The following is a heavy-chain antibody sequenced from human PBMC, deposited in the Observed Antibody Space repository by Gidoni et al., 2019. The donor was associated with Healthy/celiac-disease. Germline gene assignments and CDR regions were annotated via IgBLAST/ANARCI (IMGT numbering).Heavy chain of an antibody. CDR3: AKDGDGYPDAFDI. V-gene: IGHV3-23*01. D-gene: IGHD5-12*01. CDR2: ISGSGGST. CDR1: GLPFSSYA. Sequence: EVQLLESGGGLVQPGGSLRLSCAASGLPFSSYAMSWVRQAPGKGLEWVSAISGSGGSTYYADSVKGRFTISRDNSKNTLYLQMNSLRAEDTAVYYCAKDGDGYPDAFDIWGQGTMVTVSS. J-gene: IGHJ3*02.